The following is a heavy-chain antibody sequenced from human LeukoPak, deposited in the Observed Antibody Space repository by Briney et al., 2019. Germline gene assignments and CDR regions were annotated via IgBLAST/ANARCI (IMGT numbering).Heavy chain of an antibody. CDR1: GGTFSSYA. CDR3: ARNEEWWSPFDY. J-gene: IGHJ4*02. CDR2: IIPIFGTA. V-gene: IGHV1-69*05. D-gene: IGHD2-15*01. Sequence: SVKVSCKASGGTFSSYAISWVRQAPGQGLEWMGRIIPIFGTANYAQKFQGRVAITTDESTSTAYMELSSLRSEDTAVYYCARNEEWWSPFDYWGQGTLVTVSS.